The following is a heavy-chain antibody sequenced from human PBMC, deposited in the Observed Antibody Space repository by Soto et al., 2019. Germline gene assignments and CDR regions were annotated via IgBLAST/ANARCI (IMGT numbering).Heavy chain of an antibody. V-gene: IGHV3-30*03. D-gene: IGHD2-2*01. CDR1: GFTFSSYG. CDR2: ISYDGSNK. J-gene: IGHJ6*02. CDR3: ARDPNIVLVPAALRSYYYYYGMDV. Sequence: PGGSLRLSCAASGFTFSSYGMHWVRQAPGKGLEWVAVISYDGSNKYYADSVKGRFTISRDNSKNTLYLQMNSLRAEDTVVYYCARDPNIVLVPAALRSYYYYYGMDVWGQGTTVTVSS.